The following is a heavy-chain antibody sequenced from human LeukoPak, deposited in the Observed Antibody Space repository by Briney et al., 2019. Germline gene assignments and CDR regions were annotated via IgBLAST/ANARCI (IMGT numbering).Heavy chain of an antibody. CDR2: IIPIFGTA. CDR1: GGTFSSYA. Sequence: RASVKVSCKASGGTFSSYAISWVRQAPGQGLEWMGGIIPIFGTANYAQKFQGRVTMTTDTSTSTAYMELRSLRSDDTAVYYCARADLGDNWNPGGRLDYWGQGTLVTVSS. D-gene: IGHD1-20*01. J-gene: IGHJ4*02. CDR3: ARADLGDNWNPGGRLDY. V-gene: IGHV1-69*05.